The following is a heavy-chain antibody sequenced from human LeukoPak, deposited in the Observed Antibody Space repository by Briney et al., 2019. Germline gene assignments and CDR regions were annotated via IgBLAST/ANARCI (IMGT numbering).Heavy chain of an antibody. Sequence: GGSLRLSCTASGFTFSTYAMSWVRQAAGKGLEWVSGISGSGDNTYYADAVKGRFTISRDNSKNTLDLQMNSLRGEDTAVYYCASSALPTTIDYWGQGTLVTVSS. CDR2: ISGSGDNT. V-gene: IGHV3-23*01. CDR1: GFTFSTYA. J-gene: IGHJ4*02. CDR3: ASSALPTTIDY. D-gene: IGHD3-10*01.